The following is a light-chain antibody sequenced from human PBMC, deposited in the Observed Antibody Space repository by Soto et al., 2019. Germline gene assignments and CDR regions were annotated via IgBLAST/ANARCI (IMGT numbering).Light chain of an antibody. Sequence: VVLTQSPATLSLSAGERATLSCRTSLSVSVYLDWYQQKPGQAPRLLISDASNRATGIPARFSGSGSGTDFTLTISSLEPEDFATYYCQQYNSYWTFGQGTKVDI. CDR3: QQYNSYWT. CDR1: LSVSVY. J-gene: IGKJ1*01. CDR2: DAS. V-gene: IGKV3-11*01.